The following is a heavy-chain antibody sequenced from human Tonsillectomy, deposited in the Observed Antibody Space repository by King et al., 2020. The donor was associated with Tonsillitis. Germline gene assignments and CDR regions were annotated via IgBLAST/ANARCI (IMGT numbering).Heavy chain of an antibody. D-gene: IGHD3-22*01. CDR2: ISSSSSAI. V-gene: IGHV3-48*01. CDR1: GFTFSDYS. Sequence: VQLVESGGGLVQPGGSLRLSCAASGFTFSDYSITWVRQAPDKGLEWVSYISSSSSAIYHADSVKGRFTISRDNARNSLHLQMNSLRAEDTALYYCARMNFDSSGHYRYFDYWGQGTPVTVPS. J-gene: IGHJ4*02. CDR3: ARMNFDSSGHYRYFDY.